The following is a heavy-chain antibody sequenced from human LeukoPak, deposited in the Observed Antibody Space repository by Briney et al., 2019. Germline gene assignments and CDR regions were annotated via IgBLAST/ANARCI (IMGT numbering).Heavy chain of an antibody. CDR3: ARGATYYYDSSGRGSFAFDI. CDR2: ISFHGTDS. Sequence: GGSLRLSCAASGFTFISYAIHWVRQAPGKGLEWVAVISFHGTDSFYADSVKGRFTISRDNSKNTLYLQMSSLRADDTAVYYCARGATYYYDSSGRGSFAFDIWGQGTMVTVSS. CDR1: GFTFISYA. J-gene: IGHJ3*02. V-gene: IGHV3-30*04. D-gene: IGHD3-22*01.